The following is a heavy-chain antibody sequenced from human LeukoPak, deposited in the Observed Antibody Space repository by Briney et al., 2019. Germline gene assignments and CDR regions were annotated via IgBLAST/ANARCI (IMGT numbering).Heavy chain of an antibody. D-gene: IGHD3-22*01. CDR1: GGSISRGDYY. CDR3: ARYDSSGYSFDY. V-gene: IGHV4-30-4*01. Sequence: SQTLSLTCTVSGGSISRGDYYWRWLRQPPGTGLEWIGYIYYSGSTYYNPSLKSRVTISVDTSKNQFSLKLSSVTAADTAVYYCARYDSSGYSFDYWGQGTLVTVSS. CDR2: IYYSGST. J-gene: IGHJ4*02.